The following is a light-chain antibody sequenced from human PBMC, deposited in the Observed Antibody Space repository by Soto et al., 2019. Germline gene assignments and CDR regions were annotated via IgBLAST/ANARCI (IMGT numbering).Light chain of an antibody. CDR1: SSDVGGYNY. J-gene: IGLJ1*01. Sequence: QSVLTQPASVSGSPGQSITISCTGTSSDVGGYNYVSWYQQHPGKAPKLMIYDVSNRPSGVSNRFSGSKSGNTASLTISGLQAEVEADYSCSSYTSSSTLGVXGAGTKVTV. V-gene: IGLV2-14*01. CDR2: DVS. CDR3: SSYTSSSTLGV.